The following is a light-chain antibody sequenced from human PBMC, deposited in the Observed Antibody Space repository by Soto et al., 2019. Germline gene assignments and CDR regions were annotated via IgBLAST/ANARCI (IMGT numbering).Light chain of an antibody. V-gene: IGKV3-11*01. Sequence: EIVLTQSPATLSLSPGERATLSCRASQSVSSYFAWYQQKPGQAPRLLIYDASNRVTGIPARFSGSGSGTDFTLIISSLEPEDFAVYYCQQRSDWPLTFGQGTKVEIK. J-gene: IGKJ1*01. CDR2: DAS. CDR3: QQRSDWPLT. CDR1: QSVSSY.